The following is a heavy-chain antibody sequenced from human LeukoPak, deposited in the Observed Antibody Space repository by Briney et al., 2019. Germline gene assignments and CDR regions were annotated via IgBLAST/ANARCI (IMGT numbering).Heavy chain of an antibody. CDR1: GYTFTSYD. CDR3: ARVIYDYVWGSYHPNWFDP. V-gene: IGHV1-8*01. D-gene: IGHD3-16*02. CDR2: MNPNSGNT. J-gene: IGHJ5*02. Sequence: ASVKVSCKASGYTFTSYDINWVRQATGQGLEWMGWMNPNSGNTGYAQKFQGRVTMTRNTSISTAYMELSSLRSEDTAVYYCARVIYDYVWGSYHPNWFDPWGQGTLVTVSS.